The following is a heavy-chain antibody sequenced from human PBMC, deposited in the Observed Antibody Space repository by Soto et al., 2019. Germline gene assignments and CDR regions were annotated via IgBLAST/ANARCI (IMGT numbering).Heavy chain of an antibody. D-gene: IGHD3-3*01. CDR2: IDTSGST. V-gene: IGHV4-4*07. Sequence: KTSETLSLTCTVSGGSISNYYCNWIRQPAGKGLEWIGRIDTSGSTNYNPSLKSRVTMSVDTPKQEFSLKLSSVTAADTALYYCARGGQDFWSGPFDYWGRGALVTVSS. J-gene: IGHJ4*02. CDR1: GGSISNYY. CDR3: ARGGQDFWSGPFDY.